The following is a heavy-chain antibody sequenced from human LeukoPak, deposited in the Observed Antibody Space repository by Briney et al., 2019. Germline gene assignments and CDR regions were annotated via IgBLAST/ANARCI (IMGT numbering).Heavy chain of an antibody. CDR2: TYYRSKWYN. V-gene: IGHV6-1*01. CDR1: GDSVSRRSAA. J-gene: IGHJ3*01. CDR3: ARHCSGGSCYSAYGFDV. D-gene: IGHD2-15*01. Sequence: SQTLSLTCDISGDSVSRRSAAWHWIRQSPSRGLEWLGRTYYRSKWYNDYAVSVKSRITINADTSKNQFSLQLNSVTPEDTAVYYCARHCSGGSCYSAYGFDVWGQGTMVTVSS.